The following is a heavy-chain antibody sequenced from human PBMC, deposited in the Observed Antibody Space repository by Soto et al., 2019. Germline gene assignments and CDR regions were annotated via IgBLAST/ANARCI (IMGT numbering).Heavy chain of an antibody. D-gene: IGHD2-21*01. CDR1: GFTFSSYA. Sequence: EVQLLESGGGLVQPGGSLRLSCAASGFTFSSYAMSWVRQAPGKGLELVSAISGSGGSTYYADSVKGRFTISRDKSKNTVYRQMNSLRAENTAVYYCAKENYCVCDCYPFVYWGQGTLVTVSS. V-gene: IGHV3-23*01. J-gene: IGHJ4*02. CDR3: AKENYCVCDCYPFVY. CDR2: ISGSGGST.